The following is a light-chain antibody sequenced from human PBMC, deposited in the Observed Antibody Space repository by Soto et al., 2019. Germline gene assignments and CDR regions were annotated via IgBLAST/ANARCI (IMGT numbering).Light chain of an antibody. CDR1: QSIRSH. J-gene: IGKJ1*01. CDR2: AAS. Sequence: DIHMTQSPTSLSASVGNIFSITCRASQSIRSHLNWYQQKPGKAPKLLIYAASSLQSGVPSRFSGSGSGTDFTLTIRGLKTEDFANYYGQQSSGSRDWAFGQGTKVDIK. V-gene: IGKV1-39*01. CDR3: QQSSGSRDWA.